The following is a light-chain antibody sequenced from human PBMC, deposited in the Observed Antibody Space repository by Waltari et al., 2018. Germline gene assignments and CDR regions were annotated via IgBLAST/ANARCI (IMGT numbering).Light chain of an antibody. CDR2: VNSDGSH. V-gene: IGLV4-69*01. CDR1: SGHSSNV. Sequence: QLVLTQSPSASASLGASVKLTCTLSSGHSSNVIAWHQQHPEKGPRYLMKVNSDGSHSKGDEIPDRFSGASSGAERYLTISSVQSEYEADYYCQTGGHGTWVFGGGTKLTVL. CDR3: QTGGHGTWV. J-gene: IGLJ3*02.